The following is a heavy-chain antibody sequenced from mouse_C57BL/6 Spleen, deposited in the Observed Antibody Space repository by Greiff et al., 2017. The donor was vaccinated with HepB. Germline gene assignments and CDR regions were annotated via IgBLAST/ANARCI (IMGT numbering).Heavy chain of an antibody. V-gene: IGHV2-5*01. CDR1: GFSFTSYG. J-gene: IGHJ4*01. Sequence: VQLVESGPGLVQPSQSLSITCTVSGFSFTSYGVHWVRQSPGKGLEWLGVIWRGGSTDYNAAFMSRLSITKDNSKSQVFFKMNSLQADDTAIYYCAKDYSNYPYAMDYWGQGTSVTVSS. CDR2: IWRGGST. D-gene: IGHD2-5*01. CDR3: AKDYSNYPYAMDY.